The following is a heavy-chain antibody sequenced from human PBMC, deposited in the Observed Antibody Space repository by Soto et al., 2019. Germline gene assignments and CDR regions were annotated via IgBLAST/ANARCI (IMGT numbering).Heavy chain of an antibody. CDR1: GFTFSSYA. CDR2: ISYDGSNK. V-gene: IGHV3-30-3*01. Sequence: GGSLRLSCAASGFTFSSYAMHWVRQAPGKGLEWVAVISYDGSNKYYADSVKGRFTISRDNSKNTLYLQMNSLRAEDTAVYYCARGAGGGGDYWGQGTLVTVSS. J-gene: IGHJ4*02. CDR3: ARGAGGGGDY. D-gene: IGHD2-21*01.